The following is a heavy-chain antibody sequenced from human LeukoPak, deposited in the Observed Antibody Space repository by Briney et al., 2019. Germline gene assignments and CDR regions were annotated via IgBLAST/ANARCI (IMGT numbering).Heavy chain of an antibody. V-gene: IGHV3-43*02. J-gene: IGHJ6*02. CDR2: ISGDGGST. D-gene: IGHD1-1*01. CDR1: GFTFDDYA. CDR3: AKDLATTGTVYGMDV. Sequence: PGGSLRLSCAASGFTFDDYAMHWVRQAPGKGLEWVSLISGDGGSTYYADSVKGRFTISRDNSKNSLYLQMNSLRTEDTALYYCAKDLATTGTVYGMDVWGQGTTVTVSS.